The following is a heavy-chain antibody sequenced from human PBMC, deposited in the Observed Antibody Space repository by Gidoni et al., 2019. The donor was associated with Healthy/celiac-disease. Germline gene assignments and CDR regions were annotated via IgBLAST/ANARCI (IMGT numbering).Heavy chain of an antibody. CDR3: ARTRGYSSSWYSGRYFQH. CDR1: GGSFSGYY. Sequence: QVQLQQWGAGLLKPSETLSLTCAVYGGSFSGYYWSWIRQPPGKGLEWIGEINHSGSTNYNPSLKSRVTISVDTSKNQFSLKLSSVTAADTAVYYCARTRGYSSSWYSGRYFQHWGQGTLVTVSS. CDR2: INHSGST. J-gene: IGHJ1*01. V-gene: IGHV4-34*01. D-gene: IGHD6-13*01.